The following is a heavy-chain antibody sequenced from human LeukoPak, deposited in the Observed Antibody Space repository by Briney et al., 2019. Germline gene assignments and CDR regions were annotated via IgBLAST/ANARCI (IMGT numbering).Heavy chain of an antibody. Sequence: SETLSLTCTVSGGSVSIGNYYWSWIRQPPGKGLEWIGYIYDSGSTNYNPSLKSRVSISVDTSKNQFSLKLTSVTSADTAVYYCASGFPVLATSAFDIWGQGTMVTVSS. CDR2: IYDSGST. J-gene: IGHJ3*02. CDR3: ASGFPVLATSAFDI. V-gene: IGHV4-61*01. CDR1: GGSVSIGNYY. D-gene: IGHD3-3*02.